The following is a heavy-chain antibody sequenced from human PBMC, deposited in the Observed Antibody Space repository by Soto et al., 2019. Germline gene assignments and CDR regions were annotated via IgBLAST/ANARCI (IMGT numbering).Heavy chain of an antibody. D-gene: IGHD3-22*01. Sequence: GESLKISCKGSGYSFPIYWIGWVRQMPGKGLEWMGIIYPGDSDTRYSPSFQGQVTISADKSISTAYLQWSSLKASDTAMYYCARHDPRVYYDNSDYYYYGMDVWGQGTTVTVSS. CDR1: GYSFPIYW. J-gene: IGHJ6*02. V-gene: IGHV5-51*01. CDR2: IYPGDSDT. CDR3: ARHDPRVYYDNSDYYYYGMDV.